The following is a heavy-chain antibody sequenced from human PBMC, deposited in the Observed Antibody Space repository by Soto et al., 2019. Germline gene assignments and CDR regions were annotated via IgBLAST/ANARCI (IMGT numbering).Heavy chain of an antibody. J-gene: IGHJ4*02. V-gene: IGHV4-59*08. D-gene: IGHD5-18*01. CDR2: IYYSGST. CDR3: ARHRYSYGVYYFDY. Sequence: SGTPSLTCLFSCGSIRNYYWSWIPQPPGKVLEWIGYIYYSGSTNYNPSLTSRVTISVDTSKNQFSLKLSSVTAADTAVYYCARHRYSYGVYYFDYWGQGTLVTVSS. CDR1: CGSIRNYY.